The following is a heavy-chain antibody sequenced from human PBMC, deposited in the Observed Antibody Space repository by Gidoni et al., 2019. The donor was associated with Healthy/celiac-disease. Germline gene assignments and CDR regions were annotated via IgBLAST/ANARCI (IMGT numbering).Heavy chain of an antibody. CDR1: GGSISSSSYY. CDR2: IYYSGST. Sequence: QLQLQESGPGLVKPSETLSLTCTVSGGSISSSSYYWGWIRQPPGKGLEWIGSIYYSGSTYYNPSLKSRVTISVDTSKNQFSLKLSSVTAADTAVYYCASIGVRGFDEWYYYYGMDVWGQGTTVTVS. CDR3: ASIGVRGFDEWYYYYGMDV. J-gene: IGHJ6*02. D-gene: IGHD3-3*01. V-gene: IGHV4-39*07.